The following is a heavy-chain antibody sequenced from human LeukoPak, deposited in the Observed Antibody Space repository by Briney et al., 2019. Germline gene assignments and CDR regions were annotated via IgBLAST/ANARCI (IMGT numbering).Heavy chain of an antibody. V-gene: IGHV1-46*01. CDR1: GYTFTNYY. J-gene: IGHJ5*02. D-gene: IGHD5-12*01. CDR2: INPSGGST. Sequence: ASVKVSCKASGYTFTNYYMHWVRQAPGQGLEWMGIINPSGGSTSYAQKFQGRVTMTRDTSTSTVYMELSSLRSEDTAVYHCARGGYIVTTIRRQGYNWFDPWGQGTLVTVSS. CDR3: ARGGYIVTTIRRQGYNWFDP.